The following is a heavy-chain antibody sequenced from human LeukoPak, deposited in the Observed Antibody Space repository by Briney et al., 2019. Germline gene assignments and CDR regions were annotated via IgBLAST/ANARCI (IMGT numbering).Heavy chain of an antibody. CDR1: GFTFSSYG. Sequence: QPGRSLRLSCAASGFTFSSYGMHWVRQAPGKGLEWVAVIWYDGSNKYYADSVKGRFTISRDNSKNTLYLQMNSLRAEDTAVYYCARGGMVRGVISNLDCWGQGTLVTVSS. V-gene: IGHV3-33*01. CDR3: ARGGMVRGVISNLDC. CDR2: IWYDGSNK. D-gene: IGHD3-10*01. J-gene: IGHJ4*02.